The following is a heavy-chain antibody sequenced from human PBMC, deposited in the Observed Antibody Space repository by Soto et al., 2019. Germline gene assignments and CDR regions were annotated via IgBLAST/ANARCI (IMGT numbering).Heavy chain of an antibody. CDR1: GFTFSTYG. V-gene: IGHV3-33*01. D-gene: IGHD6-13*01. J-gene: IGHJ4*02. CDR3: ATFGHTAAAGIHYFDY. CDR2: IWYDGSNK. Sequence: QVQLVESGGGVVQPGRSLRLSCAASGFTFSTYGMHWVRQAPGKGLEWVAVIWYDGSNKYYTDSVKGRFTISRDNSKNTLYLQMNSLRAEDTAVYYCATFGHTAAAGIHYFDYWGQGTLVTVSS.